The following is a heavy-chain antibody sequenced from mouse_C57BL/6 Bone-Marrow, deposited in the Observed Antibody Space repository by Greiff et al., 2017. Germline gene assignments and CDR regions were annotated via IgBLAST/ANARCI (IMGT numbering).Heavy chain of an antibody. V-gene: IGHV1-82*01. CDR1: GYAFSSSW. D-gene: IGHD1-2*01. CDR2: IYPADRDT. CDR3: AREEGYGGDWFDY. Sequence: QVQLKQSGPELVKPGSSVKLSCKASGYAFSSSWMNWVKQRPVKGLEWIGNIYPADRDTHYNRKFKDKATLTADKSSSTAYMQLSSLTSEDSAVYYCAREEGYGGDWFDYWGQGTIVTVSA. J-gene: IGHJ3*01.